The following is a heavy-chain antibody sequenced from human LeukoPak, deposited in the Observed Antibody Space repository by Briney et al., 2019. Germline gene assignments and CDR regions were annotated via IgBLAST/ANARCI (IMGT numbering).Heavy chain of an antibody. J-gene: IGHJ4*02. V-gene: IGHV3-9*01. D-gene: IGHD3-16*01. CDR2: ISWNSGSI. Sequence: GRPLRLSCAASGFTFDDYAMHWVRQAPGKGLEWVSGISWNSGSIGYADSVKGRFTISRDNAKNSLYLQMNSLRAEDTALYYCAKEQAGDLGGFDYWGQGTLVTVSS. CDR1: GFTFDDYA. CDR3: AKEQAGDLGGFDY.